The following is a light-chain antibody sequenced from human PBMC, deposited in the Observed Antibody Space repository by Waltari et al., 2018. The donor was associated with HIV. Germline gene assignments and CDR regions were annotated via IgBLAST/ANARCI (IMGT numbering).Light chain of an antibody. CDR3: QQYNNWLRT. J-gene: IGKJ1*01. Sequence: DIVMTQSPATLSVSPGERATLSCSPSQSIGSNLVWYQQKPGQAPRLLIYGAFTRATGISARFSGCGSGTEFTLTISSLQSEDFALYYCQQYNNWLRTFGQGTKVEIK. CDR2: GAF. CDR1: QSIGSN. V-gene: IGKV3-15*01.